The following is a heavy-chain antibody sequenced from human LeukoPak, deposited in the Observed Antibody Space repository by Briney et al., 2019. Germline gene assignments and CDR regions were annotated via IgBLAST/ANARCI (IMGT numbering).Heavy chain of an antibody. CDR2: ISGSGGTT. V-gene: IGHV3-23*01. D-gene: IGHD6-19*01. CDR1: GFTFGSYA. J-gene: IGHJ4*02. Sequence: PGGSLRLSCAASGFTFGSYAMSWVRQAPGKGLEWVSTISGSGGTTYYADSVKGRFTISRDNSMNTLFLQMSSLRAEDTAIYYCARDLDLAVTGTNFDYWGQGTLVTASS. CDR3: ARDLDLAVTGTNFDY.